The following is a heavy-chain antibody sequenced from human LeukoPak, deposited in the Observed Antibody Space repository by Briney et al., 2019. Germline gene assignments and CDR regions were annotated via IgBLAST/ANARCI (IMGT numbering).Heavy chain of an antibody. Sequence: GGSLRLSCAASGFTFSSYRMCWFRQAPGKGLEWVANIKQDGSAKYYVDSVKGRFTISRDNAKNSLYLQMNSLRAEDTGVYYCDRSLNWGSWYFDLWGRGTLVTVSS. V-gene: IGHV3-7*05. J-gene: IGHJ2*01. CDR2: IKQDGSAK. CDR1: GFTFSSYR. D-gene: IGHD7-27*01. CDR3: DRSLNWGSWYFDL.